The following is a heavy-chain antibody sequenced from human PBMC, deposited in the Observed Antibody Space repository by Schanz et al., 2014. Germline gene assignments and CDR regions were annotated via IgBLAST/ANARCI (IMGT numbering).Heavy chain of an antibody. CDR1: GFSFSSYA. V-gene: IGHV3-23*01. CDR3: ARKVVATIGGYYDN. J-gene: IGHJ4*02. D-gene: IGHD5-12*01. Sequence: EVQLLESGGGLVEPGGSLRLSCAASGFSFSSYAMGWVRQARGKGLEWVSAMNESHSTIYYADSVRGRFAISRDNAENTLFLQMNSLRAEDTAVYYCARKVVATIGGYYDNWGQGTLVIVSS. CDR2: MNESHSTI.